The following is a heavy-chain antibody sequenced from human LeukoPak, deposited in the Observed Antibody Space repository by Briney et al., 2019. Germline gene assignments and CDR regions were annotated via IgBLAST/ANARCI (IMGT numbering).Heavy chain of an antibody. J-gene: IGHJ6*02. Sequence: GGSLRLSCAASGFTFSSYSMNWVRQAPGKGLEWVSSISSSSSYIYYADSVKGRFTISRDNAKNSLYLQMNSLRAVDTAVYYCARSLVAATPLYGYYYGMDVWGQGTTVTVSS. CDR3: ARSLVAATPLYGYYYGMDV. CDR2: ISSSSSYI. CDR1: GFTFSSYS. D-gene: IGHD2-15*01. V-gene: IGHV3-21*01.